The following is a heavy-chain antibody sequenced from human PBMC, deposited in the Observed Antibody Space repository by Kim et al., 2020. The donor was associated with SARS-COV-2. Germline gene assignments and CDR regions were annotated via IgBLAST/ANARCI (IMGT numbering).Heavy chain of an antibody. CDR3: ARDNDSSGTTDY. D-gene: IGHD3-22*01. CDR2: IYYSGST. V-gene: IGHV4-59*13. Sequence: SETLSLTCTVSGGSISSYYWSWIRQPPGKGLEWIGYIYYSGSTNYNPSLKSRVTISVDTSKNQFSLKLSSVTAADTAVYYCARDNDSSGTTDYWGQGTLVTVSS. J-gene: IGHJ4*02. CDR1: GGSISSYY.